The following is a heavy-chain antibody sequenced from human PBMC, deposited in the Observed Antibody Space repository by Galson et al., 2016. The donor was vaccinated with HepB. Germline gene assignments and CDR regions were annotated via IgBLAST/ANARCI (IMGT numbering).Heavy chain of an antibody. V-gene: IGHV4-61*02. CDR3: ARGTRSNDWYPYCMDV. CDR2: IHTSGST. J-gene: IGHJ6*03. D-gene: IGHD6-19*01. Sequence: TLSLTCTVTGGSISNAGYYWSWIRQPAGKGLEWLGRIHTSGSTNYNPPLKSRVSISVDTSKNEFSLRLTSVTAADPAVYYCARGTRSNDWYPYCMDVWGKGTTVTVSS. CDR1: GGSISNAGYY.